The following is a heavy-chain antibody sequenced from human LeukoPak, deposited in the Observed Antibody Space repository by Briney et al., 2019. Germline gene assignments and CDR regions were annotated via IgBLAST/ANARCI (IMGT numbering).Heavy chain of an antibody. CDR3: ARGEGYSSSWYQPHFDY. J-gene: IGHJ4*02. Sequence: SETLSLTCAVSGGSISSSNWWSWVRQPPGKGLEWIGDIYHSGSTKYNPSLKSRVTISVDKSKNQFSLKLSSVTAADTAVYYCARGEGYSSSWYQPHFDYWGQGTLVTVSS. V-gene: IGHV4-4*02. D-gene: IGHD6-13*01. CDR2: IYHSGST. CDR1: GGSISSSNW.